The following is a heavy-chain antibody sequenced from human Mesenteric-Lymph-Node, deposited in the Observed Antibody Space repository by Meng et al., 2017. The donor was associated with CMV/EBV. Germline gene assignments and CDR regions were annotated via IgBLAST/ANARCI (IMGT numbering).Heavy chain of an antibody. CDR2: IIPILGIA. CDR1: GGTFSSYA. J-gene: IGHJ6*02. Sequence: SVKVSCKASGGTFSSYAISWVRQAPGQGLEWMGGIIPILGIANYAQKFQGRVTITADKSTSTAYMELSSLRSEDTAVYYCARATLVVPAWVYGMDVWGQGTTVTVSS. CDR3: ARATLVVPAWVYGMDV. V-gene: IGHV1-69*10. D-gene: IGHD2-2*01.